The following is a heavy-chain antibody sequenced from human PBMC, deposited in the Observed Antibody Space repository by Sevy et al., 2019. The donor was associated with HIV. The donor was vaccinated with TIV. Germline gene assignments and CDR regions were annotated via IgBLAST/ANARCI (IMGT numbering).Heavy chain of an antibody. J-gene: IGHJ4*02. CDR3: ARGHRRYCSGGSCYYFDY. CDR2: IYYSGST. D-gene: IGHD2-15*01. Sequence: PSETLSLTCTVSGGSISSYYWSWIRQPPGKGLEWIGYIYYSGSTNYNPSLKSRVTISVDTSKNQFSLKLGSVTAADTAVYYCARGHRRYCSGGSCYYFDYWGQGTLVTVSS. CDR1: GGSISSYY. V-gene: IGHV4-59*01.